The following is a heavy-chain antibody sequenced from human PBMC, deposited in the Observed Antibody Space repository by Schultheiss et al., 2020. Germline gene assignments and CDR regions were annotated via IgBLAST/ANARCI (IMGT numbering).Heavy chain of an antibody. CDR1: GGSISSGDYY. V-gene: IGHV4-30-4*01. J-gene: IGHJ4*02. CDR3: ARDAWADWIHPLDY. Sequence: SETLSFTCTVSGGSISSGDYYWSWIRQPPGKGLEWIGYIYYSGSTYYNPSLKSRVTISVDTSKNQFSLKLSSVTAADTAVYYCARDAWADWIHPLDYWGQGTLVTVSS. D-gene: IGHD5-18*01. CDR2: IYYSGST.